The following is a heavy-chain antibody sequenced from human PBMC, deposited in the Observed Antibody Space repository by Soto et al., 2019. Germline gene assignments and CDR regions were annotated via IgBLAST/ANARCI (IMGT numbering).Heavy chain of an antibody. Sequence: SVKVSCKASGGTFSSYAISWGRQAPGQGLEWMGGIIPIFGTANYAQKFQGRVTITADKSTSTAYMELSSLRSEDTAVYYCARSSRSLSTQDYYYYGMDVWGQGTTVTVSS. CDR3: ARSSRSLSTQDYYYYGMDV. CDR1: GGTFSSYA. CDR2: IIPIFGTA. D-gene: IGHD6-6*01. J-gene: IGHJ6*02. V-gene: IGHV1-69*06.